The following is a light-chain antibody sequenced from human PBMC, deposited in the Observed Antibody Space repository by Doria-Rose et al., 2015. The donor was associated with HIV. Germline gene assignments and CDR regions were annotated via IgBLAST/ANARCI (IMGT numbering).Light chain of an antibody. Sequence: DIQVTQSPESLGMSLGERATLNCKSNQSLLYTSKNYLAWYQQKPGQPPKLLIYWASTRQSGVPARFSGSESGTDCTLTISSLEAEDVAVYYCHQYYDTPSFGPGTTVDIK. CDR3: HQYYDTPS. J-gene: IGKJ3*01. CDR2: WAS. V-gene: IGKV4-1*01. CDR1: QSLLYTSKNY.